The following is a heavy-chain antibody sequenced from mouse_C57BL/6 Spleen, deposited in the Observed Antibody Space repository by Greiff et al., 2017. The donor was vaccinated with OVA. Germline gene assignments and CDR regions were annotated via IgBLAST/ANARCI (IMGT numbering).Heavy chain of an antibody. D-gene: IGHD3-3*01. J-gene: IGHJ2*01. CDR2: ISDGGSYT. Sequence: DVQLVESGGGLVKPGGSLKLSCAASGFTFSSYAMSWVRQTPEKRLEWVATISDGGSYTYYPDNVKGRFTISRDNAKNNLYLQMSHLKSEDTAMYYCARDEGPYYFDYWGQGTTLTVSS. CDR1: GFTFSSYA. CDR3: ARDEGPYYFDY. V-gene: IGHV5-4*01.